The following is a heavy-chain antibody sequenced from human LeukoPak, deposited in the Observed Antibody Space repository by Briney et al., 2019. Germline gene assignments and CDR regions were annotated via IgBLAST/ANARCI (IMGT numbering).Heavy chain of an antibody. J-gene: IGHJ4*02. V-gene: IGHV3-7*01. CDR2: IKQDGSEK. D-gene: IGHD3-10*01. Sequence: GGSLRLSCAASGFTFGSYWMSWVRQAPGKGLEWVANIKQDGSEKYYVDSVKGRFTISRDNAKNSLYLQMNSLRAEDTAVYYCARDIGHYYGSGSLWGQGTLVTVSS. CDR1: GFTFGSYW. CDR3: ARDIGHYYGSGSL.